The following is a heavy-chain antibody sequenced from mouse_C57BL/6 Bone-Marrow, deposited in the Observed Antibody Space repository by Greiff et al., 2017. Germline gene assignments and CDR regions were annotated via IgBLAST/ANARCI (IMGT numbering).Heavy chain of an antibody. J-gene: IGHJ1*03. CDR3: AGKRCESNDWYFDV. D-gene: IGHD2-5*01. CDR1: GYAFSSSW. CDR2: IYPGDGDT. V-gene: IGHV1-82*01. Sequence: QVQLQQSGPELVKPGASVKISCKASGYAFSSSWMNWVKQRPGKGLEWIGRIYPGDGDTNYNGKFKGKATLTADKSSSTAYMQLSSLTSEDSAVYVCAGKRCESNDWYFDVWCRGQTATVTA.